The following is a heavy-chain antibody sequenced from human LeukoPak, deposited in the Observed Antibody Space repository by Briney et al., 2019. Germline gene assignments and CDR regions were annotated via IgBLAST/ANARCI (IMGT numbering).Heavy chain of an antibody. J-gene: IGHJ3*02. V-gene: IGHV3-48*01. D-gene: IGHD2-21*02. CDR3: ARRPYCGGDCYSLDAFDI. CDR2: ISSSSSTI. CDR1: GFTFSSYN. Sequence: GGSLRLSCAASGFTFSSYNLNWVRQAPGKGLEWISYISSSSSTIFYADSVKGRFTISRDNAKNSLYLQMNSLRAEDSAVYYCARRPYCGGDCYSLDAFDIRGQGTMVTVSS.